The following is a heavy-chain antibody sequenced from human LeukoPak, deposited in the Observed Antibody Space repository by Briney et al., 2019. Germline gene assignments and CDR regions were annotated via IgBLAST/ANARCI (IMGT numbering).Heavy chain of an antibody. V-gene: IGHV4-38-2*02. CDR3: ARAVRDGYKYYHYHYMDV. CDR2: IYHSGST. D-gene: IGHD5-24*01. Sequence: PSETLSLTCTVSGYCISSGYYWGWIRQPPGEGLEWIGSIYHSGSTYDNPSLKSRVTRSVYTSKNQFSLKLSTVTAADTAVYFCARAVRDGYKYYHYHYMDVWGKGTTVTVSS. CDR1: GYCISSGYY. J-gene: IGHJ6*03.